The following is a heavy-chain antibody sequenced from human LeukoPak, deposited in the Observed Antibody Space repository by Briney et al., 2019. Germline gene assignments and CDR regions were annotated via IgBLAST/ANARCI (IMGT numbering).Heavy chain of an antibody. V-gene: IGHV4-4*07. Sequence: PSETLSLTCTVSRGSISNFCWSWVRQPAGKGLEWVGHVFTSGTTNYNPSLKSRVTMSIDTSKNQFSLKLSSVTAADTAVYYCARTRYGSGSYTFLDYWGQGTLVTVSS. J-gene: IGHJ4*02. D-gene: IGHD3-10*01. CDR3: ARTRYGSGSYTFLDY. CDR2: VFTSGTT. CDR1: RGSISNFC.